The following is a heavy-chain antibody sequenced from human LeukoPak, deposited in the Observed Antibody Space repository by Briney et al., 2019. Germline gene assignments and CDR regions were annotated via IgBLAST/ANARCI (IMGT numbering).Heavy chain of an antibody. Sequence: SQTLSLTCTVSGGSISSGSYYWGWIRQPAGKGLEWIGRIYTSGSTNYNPSLKSRVTISVDTSKNQFSLKLSSVTAAYTAVYYCARDGIRGYSYGYANYYYYLDVWGKGTTVTVSS. V-gene: IGHV4-61*02. CDR1: GGSISSGSYY. CDR3: ARDGIRGYSYGYANYYYYLDV. CDR2: IYTSGST. J-gene: IGHJ6*03. D-gene: IGHD5-18*01.